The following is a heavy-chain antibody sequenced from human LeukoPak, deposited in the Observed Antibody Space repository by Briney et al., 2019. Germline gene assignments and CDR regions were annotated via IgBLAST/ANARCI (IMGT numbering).Heavy chain of an antibody. J-gene: IGHJ6*03. D-gene: IGHD3-9*01. V-gene: IGHV4-61*02. CDR1: GGSISSGSYY. Sequence: KSSETLSLTCTVSGGSISSGSYYWSWIRQPAGKGLEWIGRIYTSGSTNYNPSLKSRVTISVDTSKNQFSLKLSSVTAADTAVYYCARGGRYFGWLYYYYYMDVWGKGTTVTVSS. CDR2: IYTSGST. CDR3: ARGGRYFGWLYYYYYMDV.